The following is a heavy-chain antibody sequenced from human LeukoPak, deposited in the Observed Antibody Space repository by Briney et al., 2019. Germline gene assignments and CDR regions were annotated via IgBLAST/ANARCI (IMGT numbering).Heavy chain of an antibody. CDR1: GFTFSSYA. J-gene: IGHJ4*02. V-gene: IGHV3-23*01. Sequence: PGGSLRLSCAASGFTFSSYAMSWVRQAPGKGLEWVSTISGSGDSTYYADSVKGRFTISRDNSKNTLYLQMNSLRAEDTAVYYCAKDRGGGGYYFDYWGQGTLVTVSS. CDR3: AKDRGGGGYYFDY. CDR2: ISGSGDST. D-gene: IGHD2-15*01.